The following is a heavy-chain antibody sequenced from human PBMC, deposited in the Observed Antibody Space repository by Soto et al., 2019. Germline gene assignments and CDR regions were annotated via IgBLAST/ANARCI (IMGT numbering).Heavy chain of an antibody. CDR3: ARILGGEWELLQNDAIHI. D-gene: IGHD1-26*01. Sequence: SGPTLVNPIQTLTLTCTFSGFSLSTSGMCVSWIRQPPGKALEWLARIDWDDDKYYSTSLKTRLTISKDTSKNQVVLTMTNMDPVDTATYYCARILGGEWELLQNDAIHISGQATIVTVSS. CDR1: GFSLSTSGMC. CDR2: IDWDDDK. J-gene: IGHJ3*02. V-gene: IGHV2-70*11.